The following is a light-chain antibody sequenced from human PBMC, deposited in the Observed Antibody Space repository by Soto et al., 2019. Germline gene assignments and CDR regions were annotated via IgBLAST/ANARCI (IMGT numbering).Light chain of an antibody. CDR1: SSDVGGYNS. V-gene: IGLV2-14*03. J-gene: IGLJ1*01. Sequence: QSVLTQPASVSGSPGESITISCTGTSSDVGGYNSVSWYQHHPGKAPKLILYDVSNRPSGVSDRFSGSKSGNTASLTISGLQAEDEADYYCSSYTSGGNYVFGTGTKVTVL. CDR2: DVS. CDR3: SSYTSGGNYV.